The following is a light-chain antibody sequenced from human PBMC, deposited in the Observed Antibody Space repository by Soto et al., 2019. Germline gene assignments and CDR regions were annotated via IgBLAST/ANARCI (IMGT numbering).Light chain of an antibody. V-gene: IGKV3-20*01. CDR2: ETS. J-gene: IGKJ1*01. CDR1: ENVAGY. Sequence: VVLTQSPATLSLSPGERATLSCRATENVAGYLAWYQQKPGQAPRLLIYETSSRATGIPDRFSGSGSQTDFTPTISRQEPEDFAVYYCQQYGTSPRTFGQGTKVDIK. CDR3: QQYGTSPRT.